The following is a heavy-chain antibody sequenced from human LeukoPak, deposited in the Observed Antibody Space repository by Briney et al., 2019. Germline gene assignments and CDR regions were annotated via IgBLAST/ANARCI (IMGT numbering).Heavy chain of an antibody. V-gene: IGHV4-30-2*01. CDR1: GGSISSGGYS. Sequence: NPSETLSLTCAVSGGSISSGGYSWSWIRQPPGKGLEWIGYIYHSGSTYYNPSLKSRVTISVDRSKNQFSLKLSSVTAADTAVYYCASGKSGYDISWGQGTLVTVSS. CDR3: ASGKSGYDIS. D-gene: IGHD3-9*01. CDR2: IYHSGST. J-gene: IGHJ4*02.